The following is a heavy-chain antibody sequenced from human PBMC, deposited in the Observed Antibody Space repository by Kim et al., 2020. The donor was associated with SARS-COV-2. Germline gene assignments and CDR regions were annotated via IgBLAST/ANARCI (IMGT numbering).Heavy chain of an antibody. D-gene: IGHD1-1*01. CDR3: VRKPTGAPLDY. CDR1: GYTFTAYG. V-gene: IGHV1-18*01. J-gene: IGHJ4*02. CDR2: ISANNGDT. Sequence: ASVKVSCKTSGYTFTAYGISWVRQAPGQGLEWMGWISANNGDTSYPQKLQGRVTMTTDTSTSTAYMELRSLRSDDTAVYYCVRKPTGAPLDYWVQGTLVTVSS.